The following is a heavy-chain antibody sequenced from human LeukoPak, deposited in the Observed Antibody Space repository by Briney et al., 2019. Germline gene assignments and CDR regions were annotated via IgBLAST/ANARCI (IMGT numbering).Heavy chain of an antibody. CDR1: GYSFTSYW. CDR3: ARTTIGYCSSTSCYVFDY. J-gene: IGHJ4*02. D-gene: IGHD2-2*01. V-gene: IGHV5-51*01. CDR2: IYPGDSDT. Sequence: GESLKISCKGSGYSFTSYWIGWVRQMPGKGLEWMGIIYPGDSDTRHSPSFQGQVTISADKSISTAYLQWSSLKASDTAMYYCARTTIGYCSSTSCYVFDYWGQGTLVTVSS.